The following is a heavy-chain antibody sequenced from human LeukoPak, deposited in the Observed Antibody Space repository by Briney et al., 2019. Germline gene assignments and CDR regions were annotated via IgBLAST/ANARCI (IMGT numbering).Heavy chain of an antibody. CDR2: ISGSGGST. V-gene: IGHV3-23*01. J-gene: IGHJ4*02. CDR3: AKGSVYRVGATIFDY. Sequence: PGGSLRLSCAASGFTFSSYAMSRVRQAPGKGLEWVSAISGSGGSTYYADSVKGRFTISRDNSKNTLYLQMNSLRAEDTAVYYCAKGSVYRVGATIFDYWGQGTLVTVSS. CDR1: GFTFSSYA. D-gene: IGHD1-26*01.